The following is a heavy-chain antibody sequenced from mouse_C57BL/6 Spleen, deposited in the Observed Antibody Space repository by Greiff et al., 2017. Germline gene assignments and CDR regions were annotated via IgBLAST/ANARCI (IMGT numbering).Heavy chain of an antibody. CDR3: ATDGYWYFDV. V-gene: IGHV1-20*01. J-gene: IGHJ1*03. Sequence: EVKVVESGPELVKPGDSVKISCKASGYSFTGYFMNWVMQSHGKSLEWIGRINPYNGDTFYNQKFKGKATLTVDKSSSTAHMELRSLTSEDSAVYYCATDGYWYFDVWGTGTTVTVSS. D-gene: IGHD2-3*01. CDR2: INPYNGDT. CDR1: GYSFTGYF.